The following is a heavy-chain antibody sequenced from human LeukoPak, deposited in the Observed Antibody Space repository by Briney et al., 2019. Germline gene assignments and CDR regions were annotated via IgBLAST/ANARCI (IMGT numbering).Heavy chain of an antibody. D-gene: IGHD2-15*01. CDR3: VPGHCSGGSCYERIDY. CDR1: GFTFSSYA. Sequence: GGSLRLSRSASGFTFSSYAMHWVRQAPGKGLEYVSAISSNGGSTYYADSVKGRFTISRDNSKNTLYLQMSSLRAEDTAVYYCVPGHCSGGSCYERIDYWGQGTLVTVSS. CDR2: ISSNGGST. J-gene: IGHJ4*02. V-gene: IGHV3-64D*09.